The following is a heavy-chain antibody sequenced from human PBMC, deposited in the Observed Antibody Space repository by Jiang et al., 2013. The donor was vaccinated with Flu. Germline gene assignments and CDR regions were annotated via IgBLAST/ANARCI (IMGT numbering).Heavy chain of an antibody. CDR2: ISYDGSNK. V-gene: IGHV3-30-3*01. Sequence: LVESGGGVVQPGRSLRLSCAASGFTFSSYAMHWVRQAPGKGLEWVAVISYDGSNKYYADSVKGRFTISRDNSKNTLYLQMNSLRAEDTAVYYCAREVVSGPPNSWVKWFGEFAYYYGMDVWGQGTTVTVSS. CDR1: GFTFSSYA. CDR3: AREVVSGPPNSWVKWFGEFAYYYGMDV. J-gene: IGHJ6*02. D-gene: IGHD3-10*01.